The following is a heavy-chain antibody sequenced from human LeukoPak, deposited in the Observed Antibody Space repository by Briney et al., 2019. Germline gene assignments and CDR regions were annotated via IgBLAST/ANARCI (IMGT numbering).Heavy chain of an antibody. Sequence: SVKVSCKTSGLTFSTSAVQWVRQARGQRLEWIGWIVVDSAYTNYTQKFQERVTITRDMSTSTAYMELSSLRSEDTAVYYCAASEGRDTISYSPFDPWGRGTLVTVS. CDR1: GLTFSTSA. D-gene: IGHD3-22*01. V-gene: IGHV1-58*01. J-gene: IGHJ2*01. CDR3: AASEGRDTISYSPFDP. CDR2: IVVDSAYT.